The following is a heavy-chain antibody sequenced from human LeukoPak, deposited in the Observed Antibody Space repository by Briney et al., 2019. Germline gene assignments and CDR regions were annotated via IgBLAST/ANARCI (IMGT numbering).Heavy chain of an antibody. J-gene: IGHJ6*03. CDR1: GFRFEGLG. D-gene: IGHD7-27*01. Sequence: PGGSLRPSRASSGFRFEGLGNHLVRAGSRKGPEWVPGISWNSGTTGYADSVKGRFTISRDSAKNSLYLQMNSLRAEDTALYYCAKVAVPTPGRYHMDVWGKGTPVTVSS. V-gene: IGHV3-9*01. CDR3: AKVAVPTPGRYHMDV. CDR2: ISWNSGTT.